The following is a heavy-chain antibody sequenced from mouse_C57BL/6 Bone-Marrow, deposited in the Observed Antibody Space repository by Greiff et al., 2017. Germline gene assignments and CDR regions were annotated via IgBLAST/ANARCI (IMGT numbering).Heavy chain of an antibody. V-gene: IGHV1-74*01. D-gene: IGHD2-3*01. Sequence: QVHVKQSGAELVKPGASVKVSCKASGYTFTSYWMHWVKQRPGQGLEWIGGIHPSDSDTNYNKKFKGKATLTVDTSSSTAYMQLSSLTSEDSAVYYCARWGWLLRAWFAYWGQGTLVTVSA. CDR3: ARWGWLLRAWFAY. CDR1: GYTFTSYW. CDR2: IHPSDSDT. J-gene: IGHJ3*01.